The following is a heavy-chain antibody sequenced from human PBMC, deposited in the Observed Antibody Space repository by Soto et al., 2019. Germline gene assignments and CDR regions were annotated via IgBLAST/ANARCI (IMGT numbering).Heavy chain of an antibody. CDR3: TREGVNPGIAVAGIRFYYYYGMDV. J-gene: IGHJ6*02. CDR1: GFTFSGSA. CDR2: IRSKANSYAT. D-gene: IGHD6-19*01. V-gene: IGHV3-73*01. Sequence: QPGGSLRLSCAASGFTFSGSATHWVRQASGKGLEWVGRIRSKANSYATAYAASVKGRFTISRDDSKNTAYLQMNSLKTEDTAVYYCTREGVNPGIAVAGIRFYYYYGMDVWGQGTTVTVSS.